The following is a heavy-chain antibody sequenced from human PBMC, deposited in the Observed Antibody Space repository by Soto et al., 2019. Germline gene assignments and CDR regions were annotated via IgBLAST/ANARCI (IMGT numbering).Heavy chain of an antibody. CDR1: GFTFSGYA. Sequence: EVQLLDSGGGLVQPGGSLRLSCAASGFTFSGYALTWVRQAPGKGLEWVSAISGGGDATFYADSVKGRFTISRDNSKNTLYLQMNSLRAEDTAVYYCARKVSGSTGRPDLWYFDRWGRGTRVTVS. CDR3: ARKVSGSTGRPDLWYFDR. D-gene: IGHD3-10*01. J-gene: IGHJ2*01. CDR2: ISGGGDAT. V-gene: IGHV3-23*01.